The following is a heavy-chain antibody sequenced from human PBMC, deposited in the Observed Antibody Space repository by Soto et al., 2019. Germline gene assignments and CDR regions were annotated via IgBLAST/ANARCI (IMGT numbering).Heavy chain of an antibody. D-gene: IGHD4-17*01. CDR2: IYSGGST. CDR3: ARAYDYGDYSVDY. CDR1: GFTFSSNY. J-gene: IGHJ4*02. V-gene: IGHV3-53*04. Sequence: GGSLRLSCAASGFTFSSNYMSWVRQAPGKGLEWVSVIYSGGSTYYADSVKGRFTISRHNSKNTLYLQMNSLRAEDTAVYYCARAYDYGDYSVDYWGQGTLVTVSS.